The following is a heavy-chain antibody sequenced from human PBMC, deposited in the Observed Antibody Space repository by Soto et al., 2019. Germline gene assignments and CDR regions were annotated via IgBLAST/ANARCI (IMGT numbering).Heavy chain of an antibody. CDR3: ARGGGIAAGYGMDV. Sequence: PGGSLRLSCAASGFTLSSYEMNWVRQAPGKGPEWVSSISSSSSYIYYADSVKGRFTISRDNAKNSLYLQMNSLRAEDTAVYYCARGGGIAAGYGMDVWGQGTTVTVSS. V-gene: IGHV3-21*01. D-gene: IGHD6-13*01. CDR1: GFTLSSYE. CDR2: ISSSSSYI. J-gene: IGHJ6*02.